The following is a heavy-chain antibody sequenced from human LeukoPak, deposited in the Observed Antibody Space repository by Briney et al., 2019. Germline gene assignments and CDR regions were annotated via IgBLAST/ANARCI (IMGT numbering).Heavy chain of an antibody. J-gene: IGHJ4*02. CDR2: INPNSGGT. CDR1: GYTFTGYY. D-gene: IGHD5-18*01. CDR3: AREGYGGLWLPNY. V-gene: IGHV1-2*02. Sequence: ASVKVSRKASGYTFTGYYMHWVRQAPGQGLEWMGWINPNSGGTNYAQKFQGRVTMTRDTSISTAYMELSRLRSDDTAVYYCAREGYGGLWLPNYWGQGTLVTVSS.